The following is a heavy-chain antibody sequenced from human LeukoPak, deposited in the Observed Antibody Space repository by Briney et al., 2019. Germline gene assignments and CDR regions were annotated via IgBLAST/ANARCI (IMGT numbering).Heavy chain of an antibody. CDR1: GGSISSSSYY. D-gene: IGHD6-6*01. V-gene: IGHV4-39*01. Sequence: PSETLSLTCTVSGGSISSSSYYWGWIRQPPGKGLEWIGSIYYSGSTYYNPSLKSRVTISVDTSKNQFSLKLCSVTAADTAVYYCARLRIAARRALGYYYYYMDVWGKGTTVTVSS. J-gene: IGHJ6*03. CDR3: ARLRIAARRALGYYYYYMDV. CDR2: IYYSGST.